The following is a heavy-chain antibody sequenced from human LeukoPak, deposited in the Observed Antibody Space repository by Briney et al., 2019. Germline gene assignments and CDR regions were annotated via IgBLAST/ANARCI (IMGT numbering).Heavy chain of an antibody. D-gene: IGHD3-22*01. Sequence: GGSLRLSCAASGFTFSSYAMSWVRQAPGKGLEWVLAISGSGGSTYYADSVKGRFTISRDNSKNTLYLQMNSLRAEDTAVYYCAKGVSSGYYHTLFDYWGQGTLVTVSS. J-gene: IGHJ4*02. CDR2: ISGSGGST. V-gene: IGHV3-23*01. CDR1: GFTFSSYA. CDR3: AKGVSSGYYHTLFDY.